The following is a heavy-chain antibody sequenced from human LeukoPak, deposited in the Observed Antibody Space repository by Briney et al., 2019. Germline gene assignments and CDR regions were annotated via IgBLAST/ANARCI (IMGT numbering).Heavy chain of an antibody. D-gene: IGHD3-22*01. CDR1: GFTFTSYA. CDR3: ANYYGAPFIFDY. Sequence: GGSLRLSCTASGFTFTSYAMSWVRQAPGKGLEWVSGISGGSDWTDYADSVKGRFTISRDNSKNTLYLQMNSLRAEDTAVYYCANYYGAPFIFDYWGQATLATVSS. J-gene: IGHJ4*02. CDR2: ISGGSDWT. V-gene: IGHV3-23*01.